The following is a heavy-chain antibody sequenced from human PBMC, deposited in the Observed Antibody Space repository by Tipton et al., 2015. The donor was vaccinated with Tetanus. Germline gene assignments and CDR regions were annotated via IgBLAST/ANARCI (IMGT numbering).Heavy chain of an antibody. CDR1: GGSISSGGYY. D-gene: IGHD4-17*01. CDR3: ARDTYYGDPLGYFDL. J-gene: IGHJ2*01. V-gene: IGHV4-31*03. CDR2: IYYSGST. Sequence: TLSLTCTVSGGSISSGGYYWSWIRQHPGKGLEWIGYIYYSGSTYYNPSLKIRVTISVDTTKNQFSLKLSSVTAADTAVYYCARDTYYGDPLGYFDLWGRGTLVTVSA.